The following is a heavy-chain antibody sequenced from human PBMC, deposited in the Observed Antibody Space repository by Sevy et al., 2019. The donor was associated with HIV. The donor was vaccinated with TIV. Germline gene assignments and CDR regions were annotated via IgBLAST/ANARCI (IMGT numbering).Heavy chain of an antibody. Sequence: GGSLRLSCAASGFTFSIYAMSWVRQAPGKGLEWVSGISGSGVTTYHADSVRGRFSISRDNSDNTLYLQMDSLRAEDTALYFCVKEGRDDFNPYLDFWGQGILVTVSS. V-gene: IGHV3-23*01. CDR1: GFTFSIYA. CDR2: ISGSGVTT. D-gene: IGHD3-10*01. J-gene: IGHJ4*02. CDR3: VKEGRDDFNPYLDF.